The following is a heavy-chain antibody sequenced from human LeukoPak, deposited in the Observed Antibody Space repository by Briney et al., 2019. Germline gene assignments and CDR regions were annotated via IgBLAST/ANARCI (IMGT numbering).Heavy chain of an antibody. D-gene: IGHD1-26*01. CDR3: ARMDLIVGATNFDY. V-gene: IGHV1-18*01. CDR1: GYTLTSYG. Sequence: EASVKVSCKASGYTLTSYGISWVRQAPGQGLEWMGWISAYNGNTNYAQKLQGRVTMTTDTSTSTAYMELRSLRSDDTAVYYCARMDLIVGATNFDYWGQGTLVTVSS. J-gene: IGHJ4*02. CDR2: ISAYNGNT.